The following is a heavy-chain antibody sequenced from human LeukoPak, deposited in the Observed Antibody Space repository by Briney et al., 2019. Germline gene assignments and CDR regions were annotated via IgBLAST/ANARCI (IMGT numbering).Heavy chain of an antibody. J-gene: IGHJ4*02. CDR3: AKDTSYGSGNYLYYFDS. CDR1: GFTFSSYA. Sequence: GGSLRLSCAASGFTFSSYAKHWVRQAPGKGLEWVAIISYDGTNKYYADSVKGRFTISRDNSKNTLYLQMNSLRAEDTAVYYCAKDTSYGSGNYLYYFDSWGQGTLVTVSS. CDR2: ISYDGTNK. D-gene: IGHD3-10*01. V-gene: IGHV3-30*07.